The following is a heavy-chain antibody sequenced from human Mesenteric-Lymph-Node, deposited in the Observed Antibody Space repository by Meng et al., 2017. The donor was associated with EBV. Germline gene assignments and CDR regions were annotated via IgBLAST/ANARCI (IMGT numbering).Heavy chain of an antibody. Sequence: QVQLVQSGAEVGKPGASVKVSCEASGYTFTSYAMHWVRQAPGQRLEWMGWINVGNGDTKYSQKFHGRVTITRDTSATTAYMELRSLTSEDTAVYYCARDSTGDSRRFDPWGQGTLVTVSS. CDR3: ARDSTGDSRRFDP. CDR2: INVGNGDT. CDR1: GYTFTSYA. D-gene: IGHD3-22*01. V-gene: IGHV1-3*01. J-gene: IGHJ5*02.